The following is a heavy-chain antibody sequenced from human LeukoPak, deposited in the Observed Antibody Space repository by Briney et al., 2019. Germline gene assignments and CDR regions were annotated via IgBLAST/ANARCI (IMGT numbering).Heavy chain of an antibody. CDR2: IYHSGST. D-gene: IGHD6-19*01. J-gene: IGHJ4*02. CDR3: ARGPAVAGDY. V-gene: IGHV4-30-2*01. Sequence: PSETLSLTCTVSGGSISSGGYYWSWIRQPPGKGLEWIGYIYHSGSTYYNPSLKSRVTISVDRSKNQFSLKLSSVTAADTAVYYCARGPAVAGDYWGQGTLVTVSS. CDR1: GGSISSGGYY.